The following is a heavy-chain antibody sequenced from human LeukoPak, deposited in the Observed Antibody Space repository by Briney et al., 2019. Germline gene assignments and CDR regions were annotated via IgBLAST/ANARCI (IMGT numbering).Heavy chain of an antibody. CDR1: GGSISSGGYY. Sequence: PSQTLSLTCTVSGGSISSGGYYWSWIRQHPGKGLEWIGYIYYSGSTYYNPSLKSRVTISVDTSKNQFSLKPSSVTAADTAVYYCARVGVLWFLDYWGQGTLVTVSS. J-gene: IGHJ4*02. CDR3: ARVGVLWFLDY. V-gene: IGHV4-31*03. D-gene: IGHD3-10*01. CDR2: IYYSGST.